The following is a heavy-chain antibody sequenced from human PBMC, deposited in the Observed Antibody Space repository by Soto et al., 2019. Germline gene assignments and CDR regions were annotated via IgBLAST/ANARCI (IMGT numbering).Heavy chain of an antibody. CDR2: IDPSDSYT. D-gene: IGHD6-19*01. V-gene: IGHV5-10-1*01. J-gene: IGHJ5*02. Sequence: EVQLVQSGAEVKKPGESLRISCKGSGYSFNNYWIIWVRQMPGKGLEWMGRIDPSDSYTIYSPSFQGHVTISADKSIKXXFLQWSSLKASDTAMYYCARLTGYSSAWGVNWFDPWGRGTLVTVSS. CDR3: ARLTGYSSAWGVNWFDP. CDR1: GYSFNNYW.